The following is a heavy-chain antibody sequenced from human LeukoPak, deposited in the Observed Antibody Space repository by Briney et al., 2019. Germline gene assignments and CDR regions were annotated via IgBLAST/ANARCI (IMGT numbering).Heavy chain of an antibody. Sequence: GGSLRLSCAASGFPFDVHTMSWVRQAPGKGLDWVASMREDGTEIYYVDSVKGRFTISRDNPKNSLYLQMNSLRAEDTAVYYCARGGATRGRFENWGQGTLVTV. CDR1: GFPFDVHT. D-gene: IGHD1-26*01. J-gene: IGHJ4*02. CDR3: ARGGATRGRFEN. CDR2: MREDGTEI. V-gene: IGHV3-7*01.